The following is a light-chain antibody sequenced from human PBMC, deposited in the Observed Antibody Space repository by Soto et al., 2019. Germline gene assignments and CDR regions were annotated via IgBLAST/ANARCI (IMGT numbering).Light chain of an antibody. CDR3: QQHDQLPPA. CDR1: QSLRSN. V-gene: IGKV3-15*01. J-gene: IGKJ1*01. CDR2: SAS. Sequence: EIVMTQSPVTLSVSPGGTVILSCRASQSLRSNLAWYQQKPGQTPRLLIYSASIRAAATPARFSGSGAGTNFSLSISSLQSEDFAVYYCQQHDQLPPAFGQGTKVDLK.